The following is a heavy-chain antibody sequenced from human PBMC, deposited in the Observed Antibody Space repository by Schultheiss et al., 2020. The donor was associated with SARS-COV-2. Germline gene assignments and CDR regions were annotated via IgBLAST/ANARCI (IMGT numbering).Heavy chain of an antibody. CDR1: GGSISSSNW. Sequence: SETLSLTCAVSGGSISSSNWWSWVRQPPGKGLEWIAYIYYSGSTNYNPSLKSRVTISVDTSKNQFSLKLSSVTAADTAVYYCARRDSSGSRPDFDYWGQGTLVTVSS. CDR2: IYYSGST. CDR3: ARRDSSGSRPDFDY. J-gene: IGHJ4*02. V-gene: IGHV4-4*02. D-gene: IGHD6-19*01.